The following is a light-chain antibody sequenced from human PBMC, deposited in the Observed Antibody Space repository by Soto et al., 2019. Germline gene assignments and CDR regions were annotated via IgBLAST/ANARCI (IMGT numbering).Light chain of an antibody. CDR3: TSFTSSATYV. CDR1: SSDVGRYNY. Sequence: QSALTQPASVSGSPGQSIIISCTGTSSDVGRYNYVSWYQQHPGKAPKLIIYEVNNRPSEISNRFSGSKSANTASLTISGLQAEDEAEYYCTSFTSSATYVFGTGTKLTVL. J-gene: IGLJ1*01. V-gene: IGLV2-14*01. CDR2: EVN.